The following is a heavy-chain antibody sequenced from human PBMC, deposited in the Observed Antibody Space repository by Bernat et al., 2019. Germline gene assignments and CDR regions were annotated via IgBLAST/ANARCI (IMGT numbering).Heavy chain of an antibody. CDR2: IYSGGST. Sequence: EVQLVESGGGLIQPGGSLRLSCAASGFTVSSNYMSWVRQAPGKGLEWVSVIYSGGSTYYADSVKGRFTSTRDNSKNTMYLQMSSLRDEDTAVYDCASRSGSSGWATRDYWGQGTLVTVSS. CDR1: GFTVSSNY. D-gene: IGHD6-19*01. CDR3: ASRSGSSGWATRDY. V-gene: IGHV3-53*01. J-gene: IGHJ4*02.